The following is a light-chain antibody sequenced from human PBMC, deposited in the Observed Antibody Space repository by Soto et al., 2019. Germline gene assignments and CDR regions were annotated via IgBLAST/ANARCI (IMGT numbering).Light chain of an antibody. Sequence: EIVLTQSPATLSLSPGERATLSCRASQSVSSYLAWYQQKPGQAPRLLIYDASNRATGIPARFSGSGSGTDFTLTISRLEPEDFAVYYCHQYADSRTFGQGTKVDIK. J-gene: IGKJ2*02. CDR1: QSVSSY. CDR3: HQYADSRT. V-gene: IGKV3-11*01. CDR2: DAS.